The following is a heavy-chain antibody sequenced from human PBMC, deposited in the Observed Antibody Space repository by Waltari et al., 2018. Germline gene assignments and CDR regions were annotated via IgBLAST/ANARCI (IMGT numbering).Heavy chain of an antibody. V-gene: IGHV3-48*01. CDR2: ISSSSSTI. Sequence: EVQLVESGGGLVQPGGSLSISCAASGFTFSSYSMNWVRQAPGKGLEWVSYISSSSSTIYYADSVKGRFTISRDNAKNSLYLQMNSLRAEDTAVYYCARGEGEYSSSSGYWGQGTLVTVSS. CDR3: ARGEGEYSSSSGY. D-gene: IGHD6-6*01. CDR1: GFTFSSYS. J-gene: IGHJ4*02.